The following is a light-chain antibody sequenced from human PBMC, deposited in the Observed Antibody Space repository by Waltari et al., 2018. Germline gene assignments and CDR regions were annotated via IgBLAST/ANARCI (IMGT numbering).Light chain of an antibody. CDR1: QNVGNS. Sequence: ENVLTQSPATLSLSPGEAATLSCRASQNVGNSLAWYQHKPGQAPRLLIYYAANRASGIPARFSGSGSGTDFTLTISSLEPDDFAVYYCQQRSNWHTFGQGTRLEIK. J-gene: IGKJ2*01. CDR2: YAA. V-gene: IGKV3-11*01. CDR3: QQRSNWHT.